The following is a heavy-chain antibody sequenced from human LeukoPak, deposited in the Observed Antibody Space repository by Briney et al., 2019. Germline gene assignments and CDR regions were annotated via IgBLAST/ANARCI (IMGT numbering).Heavy chain of an antibody. D-gene: IGHD2-15*01. CDR2: ISSDGSTK. J-gene: IGHJ4*02. V-gene: IGHV3-30-3*01. CDR1: GFTFSTYA. CDR3: ATLIDY. Sequence: GRALRLSCAASGFTFSTYAMHWVRQAPGKGLQWVAVISSDGSTKSYADSVKGRFTTSRDNSKNTLYLQMHSLRPEDTAVYMAATLIDYWGQGTLVTVSS.